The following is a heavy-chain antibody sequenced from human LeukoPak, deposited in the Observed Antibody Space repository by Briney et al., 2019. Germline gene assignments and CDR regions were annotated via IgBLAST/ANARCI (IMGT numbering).Heavy chain of an antibody. CDR1: GGSISSYY. V-gene: IGHV4-4*07. CDR3: ARDGFTVRSYYYYYMDV. Sequence: SETLSLTCTVSGGSISSYYWSWIRQPAGKGVEWIGRIYTSGSTNYNPSLKSRVTMSVDTSKNQFSLKLSSVTAADTAVYYCARDGFTVRSYYYYYMDVWGKGTTVTVSS. J-gene: IGHJ6*03. D-gene: IGHD4-11*01. CDR2: IYTSGST.